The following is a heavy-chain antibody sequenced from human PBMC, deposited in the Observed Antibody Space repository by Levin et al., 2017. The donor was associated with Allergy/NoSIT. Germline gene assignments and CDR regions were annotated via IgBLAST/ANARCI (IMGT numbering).Heavy chain of an antibody. CDR3: ARDHGNVVVVAATDYYYYYYGMDV. CDR1: GGTFSSYA. D-gene: IGHD2-15*01. J-gene: IGHJ6*02. CDR2: IIPIFGTA. V-gene: IGHV1-69*13. Sequence: EASVKVSCKASGGTFSSYAISWVRQAPGQGLEWMGGIIPIFGTANYAQKFQGRVTITADESTSTAYMELSSLRSEDTAVYYCARDHGNVVVVAATDYYYYYYGMDVWGQGTTVTVSS.